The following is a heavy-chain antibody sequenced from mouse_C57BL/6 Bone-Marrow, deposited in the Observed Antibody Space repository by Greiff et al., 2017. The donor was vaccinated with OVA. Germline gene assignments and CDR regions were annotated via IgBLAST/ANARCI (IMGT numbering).Heavy chain of an antibody. Sequence: EVQLQQSGPVLVKPGASVKMSCKASGYTFTDYYMNWVKQSHGKSLEWIGVINPYNGGTSYNQKFKGKATLTVYKSSSTAYMELNSLTSEDSAVYYCARGAYYSNYVAYWGQGTLVTVSA. CDR3: ARGAYYSNYVAY. D-gene: IGHD2-5*01. V-gene: IGHV1-19*01. CDR1: GYTFTDYY. J-gene: IGHJ3*01. CDR2: INPYNGGT.